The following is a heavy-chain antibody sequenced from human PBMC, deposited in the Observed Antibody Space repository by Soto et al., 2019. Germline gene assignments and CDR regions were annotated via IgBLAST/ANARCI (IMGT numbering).Heavy chain of an antibody. CDR2: TYYRSKWYN. CDR3: ARDEARVVVVPAAGHGAFDI. J-gene: IGHJ3*02. Sequence: PSQTLSLTCVISGDYVSSNSAAWNWIRQSPSRGLEWLGRTYYRSKWYNEYAVSVKSRITIKTDTSKNQFSLQLQSVTPEDTAVYYCARDEARVVVVPAAGHGAFDIWGQGTMVTVSS. D-gene: IGHD2-2*01. V-gene: IGHV6-1*01. CDR1: GDYVSSNSAA.